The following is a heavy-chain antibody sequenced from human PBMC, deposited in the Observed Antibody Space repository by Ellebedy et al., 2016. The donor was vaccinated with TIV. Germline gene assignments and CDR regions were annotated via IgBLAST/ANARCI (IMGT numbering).Heavy chain of an antibody. Sequence: GGSLRLXXAASGFTFSNYAMSWVRQAPGKGLEWVSATSAGGSSTFYADSVKGRFTMSRDNSKDTLYLQMNNLRAEDTAVYYCARLTFNPWGQGTLVTVSS. J-gene: IGHJ5*02. CDR3: ARLTFNP. CDR2: TSAGGSST. D-gene: IGHD3-22*01. V-gene: IGHV3-23*01. CDR1: GFTFSNYA.